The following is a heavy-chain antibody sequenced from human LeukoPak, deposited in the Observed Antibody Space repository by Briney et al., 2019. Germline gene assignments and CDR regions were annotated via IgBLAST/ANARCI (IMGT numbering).Heavy chain of an antibody. V-gene: IGHV3-30*02. CDR3: AKPYFPWVVPDYYYYMDV. J-gene: IGHJ6*03. CDR2: IRYDGSNK. Sequence: GGSLRLSCAASGFTFSSYGMHWVRQAPGKGLEWVAFIRYDGSNKYYADSVKGRFTISRDNSKNTLYLQMNSLRAEDTAVYYCAKPYFPWVVPDYYYYMDVWGKGTTVTVSS. D-gene: IGHD2-2*01. CDR1: GFTFSSYG.